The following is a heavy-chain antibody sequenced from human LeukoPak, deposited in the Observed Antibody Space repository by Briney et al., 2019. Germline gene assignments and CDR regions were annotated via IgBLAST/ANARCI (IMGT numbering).Heavy chain of an antibody. Sequence: ASVKDSPMPSRYTPSIAGISFGPQALEQGLEWRGWISAYNGNENYEQKLQGRVTMTTDTSTRTAYMELRSLRSDEAAVYYCARGSGTPDFDYGGQGTVVIVSS. CDR3: ARGSGTPDFDY. V-gene: IGHV1-18*04. D-gene: IGHD2-15*01. CDR1: RYTPSIAG. CDR2: ISAYNGNE. J-gene: IGHJ4*02.